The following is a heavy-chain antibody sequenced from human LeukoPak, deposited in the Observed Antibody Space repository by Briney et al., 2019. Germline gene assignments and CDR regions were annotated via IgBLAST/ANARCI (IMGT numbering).Heavy chain of an antibody. CDR2: ISSSGSTI. Sequence: GGSLRLSCAASGFTFSDYYMSWIRQAPGKGLEWVSYISSSGSTIYYADSMKGRLTISRDNAKNSLSLQMTSLRAEDTAVYSCAGTTTYYYDSSGYYSDWGQGTLVTVSS. D-gene: IGHD3-22*01. V-gene: IGHV3-11*01. J-gene: IGHJ4*02. CDR1: GFTFSDYY. CDR3: AGTTTYYYDSSGYYSD.